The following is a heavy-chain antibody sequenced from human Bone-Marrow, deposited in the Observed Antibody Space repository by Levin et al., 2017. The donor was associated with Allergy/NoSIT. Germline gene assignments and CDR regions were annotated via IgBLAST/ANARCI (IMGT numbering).Heavy chain of an antibody. Sequence: PGGSLRLSCLASGFSVSHSFMSWVRQAPGRGLEWVSVIYINGRTYYADSVNGRFTISRDNDKNKLYLQLNSLRAEDTALYYCARDGVVGSIPFDSWGQGTQVTVSS. CDR3: ARDGVVGSIPFDS. CDR1: GFSVSHSF. V-gene: IGHV3-53*01. J-gene: IGHJ4*02. D-gene: IGHD1-26*01. CDR2: IYINGRT.